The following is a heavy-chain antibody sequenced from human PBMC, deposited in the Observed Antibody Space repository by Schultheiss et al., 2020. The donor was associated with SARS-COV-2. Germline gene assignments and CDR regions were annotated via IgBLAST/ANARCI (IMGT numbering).Heavy chain of an antibody. CDR1: GGSISSSSYY. CDR3: VRDALSLLWFGELSDHDY. V-gene: IGHV4-39*07. J-gene: IGHJ4*02. D-gene: IGHD3-10*01. CDR2: IYYSGST. Sequence: SETLSLTCTVSGGSISSSSYYWGWIRQPPGKGLEWIGSIYYSGSTYYNPSLKSRVTISVDTSKNQFSLKLSSVTAADTAVYYCVRDALSLLWFGELSDHDYWGQGTLVTVSS.